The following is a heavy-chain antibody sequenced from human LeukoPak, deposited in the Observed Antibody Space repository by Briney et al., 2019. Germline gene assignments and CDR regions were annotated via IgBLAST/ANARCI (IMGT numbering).Heavy chain of an antibody. CDR2: ISSSGSTI. J-gene: IGHJ4*02. D-gene: IGHD3-10*01. V-gene: IGHV3-48*03. Sequence: PGGSLRLSCAASGFTFSSYEMNWVRQAPGKGLEWVSYISSSGSTIYYADSVKGRFTISRDNAKNSLYLQMNSLRAEDTAVYYCAREGFPGFDYWVQGTLVTVSS. CDR1: GFTFSSYE. CDR3: AREGFPGFDY.